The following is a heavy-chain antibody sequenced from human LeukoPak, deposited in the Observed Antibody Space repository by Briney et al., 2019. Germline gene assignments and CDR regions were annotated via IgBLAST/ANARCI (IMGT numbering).Heavy chain of an antibody. CDR1: GGSISSYY. D-gene: IGHD3-9*01. CDR2: IYTSGST. Sequence: SETLSLTCTVSGGSISSYYWSWIRQPAGKGLEWLGRIYTSGSTNYNPSLKSRVTMSVDTSKNQFSLKLSSVTAADTAVYYCAREAYYDILTGRYYYYYYMDVWGKGTTVTVSS. V-gene: IGHV4-4*07. J-gene: IGHJ6*03. CDR3: AREAYYDILTGRYYYYYYMDV.